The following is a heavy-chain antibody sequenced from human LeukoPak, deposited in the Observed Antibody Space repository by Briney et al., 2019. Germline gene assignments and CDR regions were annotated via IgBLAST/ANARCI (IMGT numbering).Heavy chain of an antibody. V-gene: IGHV3-7*04. CDR1: GFTFSTYW. CDR3: ARGWIQLWPFDS. D-gene: IGHD5-18*01. Sequence: GGSLRLSCAASGFTFSTYWMSWVRQAPGKGLEGVANIKEDGSEKFYVDSVKGRFTISRDNAKNSLYLQMNSLRAEDTAVYFCARGWIQLWPFDSWGQGTLVTVSS. CDR2: IKEDGSEK. J-gene: IGHJ4*02.